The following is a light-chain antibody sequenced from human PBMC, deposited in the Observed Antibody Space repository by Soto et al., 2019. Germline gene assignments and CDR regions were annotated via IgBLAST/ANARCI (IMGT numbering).Light chain of an antibody. CDR1: SSNIGNHY. CDR3: AAWDDSLSGL. CDR2: RNN. V-gene: IGLV1-47*01. Sequence: QSVLTQPPSATGTPGQRVTISCSGSSSNIGNHYVYWYQLLPGTAPKLLIYRNNQRPSGVPDRFSGSLSGTSASLAISGLRSEDEDDYYCAAWDDSLSGLFGGGTKLTVL. J-gene: IGLJ2*01.